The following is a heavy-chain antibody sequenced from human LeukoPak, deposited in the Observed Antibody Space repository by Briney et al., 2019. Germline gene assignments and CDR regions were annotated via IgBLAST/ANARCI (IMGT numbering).Heavy chain of an antibody. CDR3: AREGFLEWPMLDY. CDR2: VFYSGST. Sequence: PSETLSLTCTVSGGSISSYYWSWIRQPPGKGLEWIGYVFYSGSTNYNPSLKSRVTISVDTSKNQFSLKLSSVAAADTAVYYCAREGFLEWPMLDYWGQGTLVTVSS. CDR1: GGSISSYY. J-gene: IGHJ4*02. D-gene: IGHD3-3*01. V-gene: IGHV4-59*12.